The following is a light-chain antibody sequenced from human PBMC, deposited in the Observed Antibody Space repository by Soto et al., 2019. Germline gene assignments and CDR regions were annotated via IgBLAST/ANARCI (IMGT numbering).Light chain of an antibody. J-gene: IGLJ3*02. CDR3: QSYDSDTRV. V-gene: IGLV6-57*01. Sequence: NFMLTQPHSVSQSPGKTVTISCTRSSGSIANNYVQWYQQRPGSSPTTVIYENSQRPSGVPDRFSGSIDSSSNSASLTVSGLKTEDEADYYCQSYDSDTRVFGGGTKLTVL. CDR2: ENS. CDR1: SGSIANNY.